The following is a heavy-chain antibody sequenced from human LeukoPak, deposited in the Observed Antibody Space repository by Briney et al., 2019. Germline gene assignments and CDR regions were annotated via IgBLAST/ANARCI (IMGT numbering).Heavy chain of an antibody. J-gene: IGHJ5*02. CDR2: INPNSGGT. Sequence: ASVKVSCRASGYTFTGYYMHWVRQAPGQGLEWMGWINPNSGGTNYAQKFQGRITITRDTSISTAYMELSRLRSDDTAVYYCARYGYSSSWTNWFDPWGQGTLVTVSS. CDR3: ARYGYSSSWTNWFDP. CDR1: GYTFTGYY. V-gene: IGHV1-2*02. D-gene: IGHD6-13*01.